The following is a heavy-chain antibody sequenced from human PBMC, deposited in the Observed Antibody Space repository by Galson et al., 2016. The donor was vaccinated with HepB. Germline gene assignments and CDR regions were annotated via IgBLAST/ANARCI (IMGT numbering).Heavy chain of an antibody. J-gene: IGHJ4*02. CDR3: ARDGALCLAN. V-gene: IGHV3-74*01. Sequence: SLRLSCAASGFTFRRYWMHWVRQAPGRGLVWVSGINGDGSTTNYADSVRGRFTISRDNAENTVYLQMNSLTAGDTAVYFCARDGALCLANWGQGTLVTVSS. D-gene: IGHD1-26*01. CDR2: INGDGSTT. CDR1: GFTFRRYW.